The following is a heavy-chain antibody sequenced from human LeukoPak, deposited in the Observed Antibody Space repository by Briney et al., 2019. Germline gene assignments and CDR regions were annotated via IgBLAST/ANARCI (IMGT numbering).Heavy chain of an antibody. V-gene: IGHV4-34*01. J-gene: IGHJ5*02. CDR3: ARDELHNWFDP. D-gene: IGHD1-7*01. CDR1: DGSFSAYY. Sequence: SETLSLTCAVYDGSFSAYYWTWIRQPPGKGLEWIGEINHSGSTNYNPSLKSRVTISVDTSKNQFSLKLSSVTAADTAVYYCARDELHNWFDPWGQGTLVTVSS. CDR2: INHSGST.